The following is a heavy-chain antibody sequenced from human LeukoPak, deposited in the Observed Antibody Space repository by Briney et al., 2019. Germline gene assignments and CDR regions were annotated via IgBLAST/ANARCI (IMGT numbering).Heavy chain of an antibody. CDR1: VGSFSGYY. Sequence: SETLSLTCAVSVGSFSGYYWSWIRQPPGEGLEWIGEINHSGSTNYNPSLKSRVAISVDTSKNQFSLKLSSVTAADTAAYYCARTRWELLFAFDIWGQGIMVTVS. CDR2: INHSGST. CDR3: ARTRWELLFAFDI. V-gene: IGHV4-34*01. D-gene: IGHD1-26*01. J-gene: IGHJ3*02.